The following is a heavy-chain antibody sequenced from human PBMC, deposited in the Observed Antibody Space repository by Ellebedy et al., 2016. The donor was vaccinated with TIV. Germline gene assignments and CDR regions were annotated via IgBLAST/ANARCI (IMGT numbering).Heavy chain of an antibody. CDR3: ARDRGGLVDLERAYYYYFMDV. Sequence: SETLSLXXTVSGGSISSGGYYWSWIRQDPGKGLEWIGYIHYTGNTNYNPSLKNRVTISVDTSRNQFSLKLSSVTAADTAVYYCARDRGGLVDLERAYYYYFMDVWGNGTTVTVSS. D-gene: IGHD1-26*01. CDR1: GGSISSGGYY. V-gene: IGHV4-31*03. CDR2: IHYTGNT. J-gene: IGHJ6*03.